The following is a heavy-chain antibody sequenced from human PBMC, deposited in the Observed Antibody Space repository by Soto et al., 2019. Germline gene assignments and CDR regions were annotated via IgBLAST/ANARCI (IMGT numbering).Heavy chain of an antibody. Sequence: QVQLVQSGAEVQKPGSSLRVSCEASGGTLSSYTFNWVRQAPGQGLEWMGRIIPVLNITNYAQNFKGRVTITADKSKSTVYMELSSLRSDDSAIYYCARGVWVTDGGMNYYYYYMDVWGKGSTVTVSS. CDR3: ARGVWVTDGGMNYYYYYMDV. D-gene: IGHD2-21*02. J-gene: IGHJ6*03. V-gene: IGHV1-69*02. CDR1: GGTLSSYT. CDR2: IIPVLNIT.